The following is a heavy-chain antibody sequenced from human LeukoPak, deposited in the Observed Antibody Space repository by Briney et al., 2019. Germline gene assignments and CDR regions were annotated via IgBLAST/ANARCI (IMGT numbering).Heavy chain of an antibody. D-gene: IGHD3-9*01. J-gene: IGHJ3*02. CDR1: GFTFSSYA. CDR2: ISGSTDST. CDR3: AKDRLERLVTNPFDI. V-gene: IGHV3-23*01. Sequence: GGSLRLSCAASGFTFSSYAMSWVRQAPGKGREWVSGISGSTDSTYYADSVKGRFTISRDSCKNTLYLQMNSLRVEDTAVYYCAKDRLERLVTNPFDIWGQGTMVTVSS.